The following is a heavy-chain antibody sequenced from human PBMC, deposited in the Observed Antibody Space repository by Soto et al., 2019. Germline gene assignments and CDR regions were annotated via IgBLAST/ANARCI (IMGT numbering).Heavy chain of an antibody. CDR3: SRGIVRQVVTQHYFDH. CDR2: ISAYTGNT. CDR1: GYTFTSYD. D-gene: IGHD3-22*01. J-gene: IGHJ4*02. Sequence: QVQLVQSGAEVKKPWASVKVSCRASGYTFTSYDIRWVRQAPGQGLEWMGWISAYTGNTNYAQKLQGSVTMTPDPSKSTAYMELGSPRADDTGVYYCSRGIVRQVVTQHYFDHWGQGNLVNGAS. V-gene: IGHV1-18*01.